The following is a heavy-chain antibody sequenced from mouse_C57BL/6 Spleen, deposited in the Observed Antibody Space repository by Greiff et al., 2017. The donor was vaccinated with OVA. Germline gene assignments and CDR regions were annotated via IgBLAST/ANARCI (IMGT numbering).Heavy chain of an antibody. Sequence: VQLQQPGAELVKPGASVKLSCKASGYTFTSYWMHWVKQRPGQGLEWIGMIHPTSGSTNYNEKFKSKATLTVDKSSSTAYMQLSSLTSEDSAVYYCARWSNYEAMDYWGQGTSVTVSS. D-gene: IGHD2-5*01. CDR1: GYTFTSYW. CDR3: ARWSNYEAMDY. CDR2: IHPTSGST. J-gene: IGHJ4*01. V-gene: IGHV1-64*01.